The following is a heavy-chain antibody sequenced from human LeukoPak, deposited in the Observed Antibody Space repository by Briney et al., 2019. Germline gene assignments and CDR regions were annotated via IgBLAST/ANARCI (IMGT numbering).Heavy chain of an antibody. CDR1: GGTFSSYA. J-gene: IGHJ4*02. V-gene: IGHV1-69*05. CDR3: ARDSGDYSSDYYHNHDY. D-gene: IGHD3-22*01. CDR2: TIPMFGTT. Sequence: SVKVSCKASGGTFSSYAISWVRQAPGQGLEWMGRTIPMFGTTNYAQKLQGRVTIITDESTSTAYMELSSLRSEDTAVYYCARDSGDYSSDYYHNHDYWGQGTLVTVSS.